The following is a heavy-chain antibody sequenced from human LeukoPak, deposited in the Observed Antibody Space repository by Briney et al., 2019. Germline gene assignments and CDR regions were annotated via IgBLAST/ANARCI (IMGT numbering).Heavy chain of an antibody. CDR1: GFSFSSYA. Sequence: GGSLRLSCAASGFSFSSYAMNWVRQAPGKGLQWVSSISSSSSYTYYADSVRGRFTISRDNAKNSLYLQMNSLRAEDTAVYYCASSAYSSSSYVDYWGQGTLVTVSS. D-gene: IGHD6-6*01. CDR3: ASSAYSSSSYVDY. CDR2: ISSSSSYT. V-gene: IGHV3-21*06. J-gene: IGHJ4*02.